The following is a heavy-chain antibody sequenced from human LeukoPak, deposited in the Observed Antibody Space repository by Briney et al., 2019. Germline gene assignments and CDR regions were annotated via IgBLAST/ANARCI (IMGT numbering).Heavy chain of an antibody. CDR1: GYTFTSYG. CDR3: ARAEPGYSYGLRDY. J-gene: IGHJ4*02. Sequence: GASVKVSCKASGYTFTSYGISWVRQAPGQGLEWMGWISAYNGNTNYAQKFQGRVTITADKSTSTAYMELSSLRSEDTAVYYCARAEPGYSYGLRDYWGQGTLVTVSS. V-gene: IGHV1-18*01. CDR2: ISAYNGNT. D-gene: IGHD5-18*01.